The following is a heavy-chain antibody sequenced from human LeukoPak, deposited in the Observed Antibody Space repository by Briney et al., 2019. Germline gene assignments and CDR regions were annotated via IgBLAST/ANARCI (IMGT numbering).Heavy chain of an antibody. D-gene: IGHD3-10*02. Sequence: GGSLRLSCAASGFTFGTYRMSWVRQAPGKGLEWVANIKQDGSEKHYVDSVKGRFTISRDNAKNLLYLQMNSLRAEDTAVYYCAELGITMIGGVWGKGTTVTISS. V-gene: IGHV3-7*01. CDR3: AELGITMIGGV. CDR2: IKQDGSEK. J-gene: IGHJ6*04. CDR1: GFTFGTYR.